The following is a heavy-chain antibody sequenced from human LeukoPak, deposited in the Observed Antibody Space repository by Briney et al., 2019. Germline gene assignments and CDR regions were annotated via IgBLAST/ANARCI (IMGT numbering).Heavy chain of an antibody. CDR3: ARIWVVVPAANRYYYYYGMDV. D-gene: IGHD2-2*01. V-gene: IGHV1-69*13. Sequence: ASVKVSCKASGGTFSSYAISWVRQAPGQGLEWMGGIIPIFGTANYAQKFRGRVTITADESTSTAYMELSSLRSEDTAVYYCARIWVVVPAANRYYYYYGMDVWGQGTTVTVSS. CDR1: GGTFSSYA. CDR2: IIPIFGTA. J-gene: IGHJ6*02.